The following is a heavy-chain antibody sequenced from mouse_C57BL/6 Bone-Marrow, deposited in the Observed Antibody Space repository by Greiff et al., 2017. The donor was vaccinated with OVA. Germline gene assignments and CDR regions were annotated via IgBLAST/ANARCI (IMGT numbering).Heavy chain of an antibody. J-gene: IGHJ3*01. Sequence: ESGPGLVKPSQSLSLTCSVTGYSITSGYYWNWIRQFPGNKLEWMGYISYDGSNNYNPSLKNRISITRDTSKNQFFLKLNSVTTEDTATYYCARDWDSFAYWGQGTLVTVSA. D-gene: IGHD4-1*01. CDR2: ISYDGSN. V-gene: IGHV3-6*01. CDR3: ARDWDSFAY. CDR1: GYSITSGYY.